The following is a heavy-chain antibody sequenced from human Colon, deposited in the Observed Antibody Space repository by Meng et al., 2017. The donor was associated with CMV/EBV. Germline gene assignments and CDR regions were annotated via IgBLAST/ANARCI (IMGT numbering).Heavy chain of an antibody. CDR3: AKILQDTYTAPMDY. D-gene: IGHD2-2*02. CDR1: GFTFSSYG. CDR2: ISYDGKRQ. J-gene: IGHJ4*02. V-gene: IGHV3-30*18. Sequence: QVQLVESGGGVVQPGRSLRLSCAASGFTFSSYGMHWVRQAPGKGLEWVAIISYDGKRQYYADSVKGRFTVYRDNSGDTLYPQLNSLTVEDTAVYYCAKILQDTYTAPMDYWGQGTLVTVSS.